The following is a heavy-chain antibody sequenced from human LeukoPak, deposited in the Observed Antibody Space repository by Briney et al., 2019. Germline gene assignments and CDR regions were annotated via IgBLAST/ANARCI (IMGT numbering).Heavy chain of an antibody. V-gene: IGHV3-48*03. J-gene: IGHJ6*04. D-gene: IGHD3-10*02. CDR1: GFTSSSSE. CDR3: AELGITMIGGV. CDR2: ISSSGSTI. Sequence: GGSLRLSCAASGFTSSSSEMNWVRQAPGKGLEWVSYISSSGSTIYYADSVKGRFTISRDNAKNSLYLQMNSLRAEDTAVYYCAELGITMIGGVWGKGTTVTISS.